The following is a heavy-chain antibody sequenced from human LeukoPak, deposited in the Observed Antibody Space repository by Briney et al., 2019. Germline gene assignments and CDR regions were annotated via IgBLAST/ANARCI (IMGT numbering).Heavy chain of an antibody. D-gene: IGHD2-2*02. V-gene: IGHV4-59*01. CDR3: ARHPRRYCSSTSCYTFFDY. CDR2: IYYSGST. CDR1: GGSISSYY. J-gene: IGHJ4*02. Sequence: PSETLSLTCTVSGGSISSYYWSWIRQPPGKGLEWIGYIYYSGSTNYNPSLKGRVTISVDTSKNQFSLKLSSVTAADTAVYYCARHPRRYCSSTSCYTFFDYWGQGTLVTVSS.